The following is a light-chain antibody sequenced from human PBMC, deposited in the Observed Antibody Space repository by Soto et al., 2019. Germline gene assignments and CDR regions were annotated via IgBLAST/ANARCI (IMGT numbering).Light chain of an antibody. V-gene: IGKV3-15*01. CDR2: EAS. CDR1: QSVSSN. Sequence: EIVMTQSPATLSVSPGERATLSCRASQSVSSNLAWYQQKPGQAPRLLIYEASSLESGIPSRFSGSGSGTDFTLPISSLQPDDFAHYYCQQYNGECTFGQGTKVEIK. J-gene: IGKJ1*01. CDR3: QQYNGECT.